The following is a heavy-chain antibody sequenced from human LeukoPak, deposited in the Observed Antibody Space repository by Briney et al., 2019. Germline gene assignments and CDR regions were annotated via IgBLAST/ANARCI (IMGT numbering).Heavy chain of an antibody. Sequence: GGSLSLSGAASGFTFSSYAMSWVSQAPGKGLEWVSVISGSGGSTYYADSVKGRFTISRDNSKNTLYLQMNSLRAEDTAVYYCAKGVSAAADHGFDIWGQGTMVTVSS. CDR1: GFTFSSYA. CDR3: AKGVSAAADHGFDI. J-gene: IGHJ3*02. V-gene: IGHV3-23*01. CDR2: ISGSGGST. D-gene: IGHD6-13*01.